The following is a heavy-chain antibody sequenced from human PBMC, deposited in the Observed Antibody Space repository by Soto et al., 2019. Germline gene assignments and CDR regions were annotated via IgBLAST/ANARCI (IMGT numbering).Heavy chain of an antibody. CDR2: ISYDGSNK. V-gene: IGHV3-30-3*01. CDR1: GFTFSSYA. CDR3: ARDDSRAMIVDY. Sequence: GGSLRLSCAASGFTFSSYAMHWVRQAPGKWLEWVAVISYDGSNKYYADSVKGRFTISRDNSKNTLYLQMNSLRAEDTAVYYCARDDSRAMIVDYWGQGTLVTVSS. J-gene: IGHJ4*02. D-gene: IGHD3-22*01.